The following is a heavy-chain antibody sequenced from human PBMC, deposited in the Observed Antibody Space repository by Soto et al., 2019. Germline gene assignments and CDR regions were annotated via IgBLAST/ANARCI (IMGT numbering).Heavy chain of an antibody. Sequence: GGSLRLSCAASGYSFRSYAMHWVRQAPGKGLEWVAVISYDESHEYYADSVKGRFTISRDNSKNTLYLQMNSLRGDDTAVYYCARAGYSSSWNWFDPWGQGTQVTVSS. D-gene: IGHD6-13*01. CDR1: GYSFRSYA. V-gene: IGHV3-30*04. CDR3: ARAGYSSSWNWFDP. J-gene: IGHJ5*02. CDR2: ISYDESHE.